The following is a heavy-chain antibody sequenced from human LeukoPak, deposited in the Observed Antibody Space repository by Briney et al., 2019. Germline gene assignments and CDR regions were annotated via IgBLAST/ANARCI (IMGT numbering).Heavy chain of an antibody. Sequence: SETLSLTCTVSGASITTGSYYRGWTRQPPGKGLEWIGNIYYTGSTYYNPSLKSRATISVYTSKNQFSLNLTSVTAADTAVYFGARLSAAGTSNVDYWGQGTLVTVSS. J-gene: IGHJ4*02. V-gene: IGHV4-39*01. CDR3: ARLSAAGTSNVDY. CDR2: IYYTGST. D-gene: IGHD6-13*01. CDR1: GASITTGSYY.